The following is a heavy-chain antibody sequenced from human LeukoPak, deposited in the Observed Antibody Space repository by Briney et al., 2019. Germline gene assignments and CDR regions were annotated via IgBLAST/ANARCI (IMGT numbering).Heavy chain of an antibody. V-gene: IGHV4-4*02. CDR3: ARATADYDILTGYGYYFDY. D-gene: IGHD3-9*01. J-gene: IGHJ4*02. Sequence: SETLSLTCAVSGGSISSNNWWGWVRQPPGKGLEWIGEIYHSGSTNYNPSLKSRVTISVDTSKNQFSLKLSSVTAADTAVYYCARATADYDILTGYGYYFDYWGQGTLVTVSS. CDR2: IYHSGST. CDR1: GGSISSNNW.